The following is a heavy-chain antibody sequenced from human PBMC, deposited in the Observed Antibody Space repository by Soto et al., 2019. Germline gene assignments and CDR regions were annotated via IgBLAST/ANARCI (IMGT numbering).Heavy chain of an antibody. CDR1: GFSLSTSGVG. D-gene: IGHD3-16*02. V-gene: IGHV2-5*02. CDR2: IYWDDDK. J-gene: IGHJ4*02. CDR3: AHRRVASLDYDYIWGSYQSKGSGCYFDY. Sequence: SGPTLVKPTQTLTLTCTFSGFSLSTSGVGVGWIRQPPGKALEWLALIYWDDDKRYSPPLKSRLLITKDTSKNQVILTMTDMDPVETATYYCAHRRVASLDYDYIWGSYQSKGSGCYFDYWGQGTLVTVSS.